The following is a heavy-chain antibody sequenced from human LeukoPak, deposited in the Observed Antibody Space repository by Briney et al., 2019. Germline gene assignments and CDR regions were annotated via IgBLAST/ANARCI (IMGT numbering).Heavy chain of an antibody. J-gene: IGHJ4*02. CDR1: AFTVSSNT. V-gene: IGHV3-48*03. D-gene: IGHD4-17*01. CDR2: ISIIGRTI. CDR3: ARGYGDYDLFDY. Sequence: PGGSLTLACAVSAFTVSSNTRNWVRQAPGKGLEWVSYISIIGRTISYAHSVKSQFTISRDNAKNPLYLQMNGLRAEGTAVYYCARGYGDYDLFDYWGERTLVSVSS.